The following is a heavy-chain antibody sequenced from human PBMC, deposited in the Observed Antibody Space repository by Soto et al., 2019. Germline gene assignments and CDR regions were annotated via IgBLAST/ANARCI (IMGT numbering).Heavy chain of an antibody. CDR3: ARGDRGAFDL. V-gene: IGHV3-74*01. CDR1: GFTFSYYW. D-gene: IGHD2-21*02. CDR2: IHSDGSST. Sequence: EVQLVESEGGLVQPGGSLRLSCAASGFTFSYYWVHWVRQAPGQGLVWVSRIHSDGSSTTYADSVKGRFTISRDNAKNTLYLQMNSLRAEVTAVYYCARGDRGAFDLWGQGTMVTVSS. J-gene: IGHJ3*01.